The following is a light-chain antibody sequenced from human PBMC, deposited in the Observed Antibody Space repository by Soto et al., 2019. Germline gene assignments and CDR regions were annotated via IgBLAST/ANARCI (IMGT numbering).Light chain of an antibody. Sequence: IVLTQSPATLSLSPGERATLSCRASETVAGSYLAWYQQKPGQAPRLLIHGASTRATGIADRFSGSGSGTDFTLTISCLQSEDFATYYCQQYYSFPWTFGQGTKVDIK. CDR1: ETVAGSY. CDR2: GAS. CDR3: QQYYSFPWT. J-gene: IGKJ1*01. V-gene: IGKV3D-7*01.